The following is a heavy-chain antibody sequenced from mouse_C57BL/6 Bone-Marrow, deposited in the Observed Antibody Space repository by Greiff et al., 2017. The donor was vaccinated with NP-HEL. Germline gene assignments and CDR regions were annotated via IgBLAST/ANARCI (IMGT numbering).Heavy chain of an antibody. CDR1: GYTFTSYG. CDR2: IYPRSGNT. D-gene: IGHD1-1*01. Sequence: QVQLQQSGAELARPGASVKLSCKASGYTFTSYGISWVKQRTGQGLEWIGEIYPRSGNTYYNEKFKGKATLTADKSSSTAYMELRSLTSEDSAVYFCARAITTVVATNRDYGGQGTTLTVSS. V-gene: IGHV1-81*01. CDR3: ARAITTVVATNRDY. J-gene: IGHJ2*01.